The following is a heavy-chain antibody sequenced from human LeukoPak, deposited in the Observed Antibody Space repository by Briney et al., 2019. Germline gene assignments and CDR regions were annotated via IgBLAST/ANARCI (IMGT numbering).Heavy chain of an antibody. CDR3: ARAPWDGGPGNY. Sequence: GASVKVSCKASGYTFTGYYMHWVRQAPGQGLEWMGWINPNSGGTNYAQKFQGRVTMTRDTSISTAYMELRSLRSDDTAVYYCARAPWDGGPGNYWGQGTLVTVSS. J-gene: IGHJ4*02. V-gene: IGHV1-2*02. CDR1: GYTFTGYY. D-gene: IGHD4-23*01. CDR2: INPNSGGT.